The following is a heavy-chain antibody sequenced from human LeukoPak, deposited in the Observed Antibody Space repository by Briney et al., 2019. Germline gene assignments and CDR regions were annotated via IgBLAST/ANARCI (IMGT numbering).Heavy chain of an antibody. D-gene: IGHD6-19*01. CDR3: AITRGSIAVAGQLDY. Sequence: GASVKVSCKASGYTFTSHYMHWVRQAPGQGLEWMGIINPSGGSTSYAQKFQGRVTMTRDTSTSTVYMELSSLRSEDTAVYYCAITRGSIAVAGQLDYWGQGTLVTVSS. CDR2: INPSGGST. J-gene: IGHJ4*02. V-gene: IGHV1-46*01. CDR1: GYTFTSHY.